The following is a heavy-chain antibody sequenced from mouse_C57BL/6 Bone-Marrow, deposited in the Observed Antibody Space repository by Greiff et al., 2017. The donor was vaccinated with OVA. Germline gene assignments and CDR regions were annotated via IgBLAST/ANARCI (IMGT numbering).Heavy chain of an antibody. CDR1: GFTFSSSA. CDR2: ISDGGSYT. J-gene: IGHJ4*01. Sequence: EVQLVESGGGLVKPGGSLKLSCAASGFTFSSSAMSWVRQTPEKSLEWVATISDGGSYTYSPDNVKGRFTISRDNAKNNLYLQMSHLKSEDTAMYYCARWFYDGYLYAMDYWGQGTSVTVSS. V-gene: IGHV5-4*01. D-gene: IGHD2-3*01. CDR3: ARWFYDGYLYAMDY.